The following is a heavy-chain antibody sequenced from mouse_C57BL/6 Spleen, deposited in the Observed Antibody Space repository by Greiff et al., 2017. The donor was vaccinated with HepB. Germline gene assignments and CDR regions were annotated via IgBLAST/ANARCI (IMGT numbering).Heavy chain of an antibody. CDR3: AREANWDYYAMDY. CDR1: GYSFTDYN. J-gene: IGHJ4*01. D-gene: IGHD4-1*01. Sequence: QLQESGPELVKPGASVKISCKASGYSFTDYNMNWVKQSNGKSLEWIGVINPNYGTTSYNQKFKGKATLTVDQSSSTAYMQLNSLTSEDSAVYDCAREANWDYYAMDYWGQGTSVTVSS. CDR2: INPNYGTT. V-gene: IGHV1-39*01.